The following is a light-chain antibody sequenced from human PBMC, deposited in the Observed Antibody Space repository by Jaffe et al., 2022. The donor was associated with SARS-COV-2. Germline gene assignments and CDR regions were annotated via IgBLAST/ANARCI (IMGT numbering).Light chain of an antibody. CDR3: SSYTTNTSFVV. J-gene: IGLJ2*01. V-gene: IGLV2-14*01. CDR2: DVS. Sequence: QSALTQPASVSGSPGQSITISCTGTSDDVGGYNYVSWYQQHPGKAPKLMIYDVSDRPSGVSHRFSGSKSGNTATLTISGLQAEDEADYHCSSYTTNTSFVVFGGGTKLTVL. CDR1: SDDVGGYNY.